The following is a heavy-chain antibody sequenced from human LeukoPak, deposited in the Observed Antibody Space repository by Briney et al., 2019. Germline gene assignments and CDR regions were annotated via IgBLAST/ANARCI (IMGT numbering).Heavy chain of an antibody. CDR3: ARRVLMSSAGVPDTWLDP. D-gene: IGHD6-19*01. V-gene: IGHV4-59*08. CDR1: GSSVSNYY. J-gene: IGHJ5*02. CDR2: ISYSGST. Sequence: PSETRSLTCTVSGSSVSNYYWNWIRQPPGKGLEWPGHISYSGSTIYNPSLNSRVTISLDTSKNQFSLSLNSVTAAETAVYFCARRVLMSSAGVPDTWLDPWGQGTLVTVSS.